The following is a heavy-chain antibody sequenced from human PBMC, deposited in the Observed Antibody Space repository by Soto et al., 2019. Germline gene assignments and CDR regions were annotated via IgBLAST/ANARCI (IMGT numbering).Heavy chain of an antibody. CDR3: ARGIQVVYANYFDY. CDR2: IYYSGST. J-gene: IGHJ4*02. CDR1: GGSISSGGYY. Sequence: SETLSLTCTVSGGSISSGGYYWSWIRQHPGKGLEWIGYIYYSGSTYYNPSLKSRVTISVDTSKNQFSLKLSSVTAADTAVYYCARGIQVVYANYFDYWGQGTLGTVSS. V-gene: IGHV4-31*03. D-gene: IGHD2-8*02.